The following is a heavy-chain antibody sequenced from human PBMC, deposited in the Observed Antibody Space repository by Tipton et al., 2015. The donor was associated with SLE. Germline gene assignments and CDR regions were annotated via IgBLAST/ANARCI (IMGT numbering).Heavy chain of an antibody. CDR1: GFTFITSA. CDR3: AKGFTNRFDY. Sequence: EASGFTFITSAMSWVRQAPGKGLEWVSGINDNGESTSYADSVKGRFTISRDNSKNTLCLQMNSLRAEDTAVYFCAKGFTNRFDYWGQGTLVTVSS. V-gene: IGHV3-23*01. D-gene: IGHD1-14*01. J-gene: IGHJ4*02. CDR2: INDNGEST.